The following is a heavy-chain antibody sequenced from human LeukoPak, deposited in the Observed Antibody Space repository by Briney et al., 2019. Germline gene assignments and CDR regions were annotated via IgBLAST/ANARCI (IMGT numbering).Heavy chain of an antibody. V-gene: IGHV1-69*13. CDR1: GGTFSDYV. Sequence: ASVKVSCKASGGTFSDYVISWVRQAPGQGLNWMGGISPLLGASKHTQNFHDRVTITADESTTTAYMELSDLRSADTAVCYCATYDVLTGFEYWGQGTLVTVSS. J-gene: IGHJ4*02. D-gene: IGHD3-9*01. CDR3: ATYDVLTGFEY. CDR2: ISPLLGAS.